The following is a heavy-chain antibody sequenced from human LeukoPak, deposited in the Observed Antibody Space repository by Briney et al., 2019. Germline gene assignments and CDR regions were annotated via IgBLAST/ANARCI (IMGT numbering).Heavy chain of an antibody. J-gene: IGHJ6*02. CDR1: GFTFSRCA. CDR3: EKFTYDSRGYHEPYDYYYGMEA. D-gene: IGHD3-22*01. Sequence: GGSLRLSCAASGFTFSRCAMSWVRQAPGKGLEWVSAISGRGGGTYYADSVKGRFTISRDNSKNTLYLQMNSLRAEDTAVYYCEKFTYDSRGYHEPYDYYYGMEAWGQGATVTVSS. CDR2: ISGRGGGT. V-gene: IGHV3-23*01.